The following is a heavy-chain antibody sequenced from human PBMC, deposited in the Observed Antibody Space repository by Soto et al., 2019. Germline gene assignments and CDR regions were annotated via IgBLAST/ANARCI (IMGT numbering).Heavy chain of an antibody. V-gene: IGHV3-23*01. D-gene: IGHD2-15*01. J-gene: IGHJ6*02. CDR3: AKLGFCSGGTCHLDYYNGVDV. Sequence: EVQLLESGGGVVQPGGSLRLSCAASGFSFSSNAMTWVRQAPGQGLEWVSTIGSGGTTYYADSVKGRSTISRDNSKNTQSLQMNSLRVEDTGVYYCAKLGFCSGGTCHLDYYNGVDVWGQGTTVTVSS. CDR2: IGSGGTT. CDR1: GFSFSSNA.